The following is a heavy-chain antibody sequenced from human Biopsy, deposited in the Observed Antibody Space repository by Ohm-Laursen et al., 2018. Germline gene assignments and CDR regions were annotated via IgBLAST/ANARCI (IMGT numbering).Heavy chain of an antibody. J-gene: IGHJ5*02. CDR2: IDTINGGA. Sequence: ASVKVSCKASGYTFTDFYVHWVRQAPGHDLEWMGWIDTINGGARYAQKFQGRVTMTRDKSISTAYMELSRLTSDDTAVYYCARERDPWGQGTLVTVSS. CDR3: ARERDP. CDR1: GYTFTDFY. V-gene: IGHV1-2*02.